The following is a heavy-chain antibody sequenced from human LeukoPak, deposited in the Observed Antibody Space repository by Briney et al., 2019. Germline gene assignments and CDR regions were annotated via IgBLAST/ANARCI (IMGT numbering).Heavy chain of an antibody. CDR1: GDSISSSSYY. J-gene: IGHJ4*02. V-gene: IGHV4-39*01. CDR3: ARNGTVTVSGTKFNYFDY. Sequence: SETLSLTCTVSGDSISSSSYYWGWIRQPPGKGLEGIGSIYHSGSTHYNPSLKSRLTIFVDTSKNQFSLKVNSVTAADTAVYYCARNGTVTVSGTKFNYFDYWGQGTLVTVSS. CDR2: IYHSGST. D-gene: IGHD4-17*01.